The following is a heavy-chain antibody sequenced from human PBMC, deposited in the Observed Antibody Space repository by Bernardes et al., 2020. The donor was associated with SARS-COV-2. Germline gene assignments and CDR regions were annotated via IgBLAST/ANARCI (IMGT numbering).Heavy chain of an antibody. CDR3: ATQGTTTVTTY. Sequence: GGSLRLSCAASGFTVSRNYMSWVRQAPGKGLEWVSVIYSGGSTYYADSVKGRFTISRDNSKNTVYLQMNSLRDEDTAVYYCATQGTTTVTTYWGQGTLVTVSS. J-gene: IGHJ4*02. D-gene: IGHD4-17*01. V-gene: IGHV3-66*01. CDR2: IYSGGST. CDR1: GFTVSRNY.